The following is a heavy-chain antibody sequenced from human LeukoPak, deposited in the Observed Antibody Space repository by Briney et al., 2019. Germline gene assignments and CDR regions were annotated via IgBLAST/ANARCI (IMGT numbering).Heavy chain of an antibody. CDR3: AKDTTYYYDSSGYYNGAFDI. V-gene: IGHV3-23*01. D-gene: IGHD3-22*01. Sequence: GSLRLSCAASGFTFSSYAMSWVRQAPGKGLEWVSAISGSGGSTYYADSVKGRFTISRDNSKNTLYLRMNSLRAEDTAVYYCAKDTTYYYDSSGYYNGAFDIWGQGTMVTVSS. CDR2: ISGSGGST. J-gene: IGHJ3*02. CDR1: GFTFSSYA.